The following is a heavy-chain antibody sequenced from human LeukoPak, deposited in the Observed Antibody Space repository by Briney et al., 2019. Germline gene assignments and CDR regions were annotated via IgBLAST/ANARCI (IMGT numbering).Heavy chain of an antibody. D-gene: IGHD4-17*01. CDR3: AKAVYGDYEAYLDY. V-gene: IGHV3-21*04. Sequence: GGSLRLSCAGSGFTFSSYSMNWVRQAPGKGLEWVSSITSSNNYIYYADSMKGRFTISRDNAKNSLYLQMNSLRAEDTALYYCAKAVYGDYEAYLDYWGQGTLVTVSS. CDR2: ITSSNNYI. J-gene: IGHJ4*01. CDR1: GFTFSSYS.